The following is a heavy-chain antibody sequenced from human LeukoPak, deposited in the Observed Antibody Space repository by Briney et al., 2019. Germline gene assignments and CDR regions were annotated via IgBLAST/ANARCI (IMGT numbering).Heavy chain of an antibody. V-gene: IGHV4-34*01. J-gene: IGHJ4*02. CDR3: ASMGYDSSGYYYGYFDY. CDR1: GGSSSGYY. CDR2: INHSGST. Sequence: SETLSVTCAFYGGSSSGYYWSWIRHPPGKGLEWIGEINHSGSTNYNPSLKSRVTISVDTSKNQFSLKLSSVTTADTAVYYCASMGYDSSGYYYGYFDYWGQGTLVTVSS. D-gene: IGHD3-22*01.